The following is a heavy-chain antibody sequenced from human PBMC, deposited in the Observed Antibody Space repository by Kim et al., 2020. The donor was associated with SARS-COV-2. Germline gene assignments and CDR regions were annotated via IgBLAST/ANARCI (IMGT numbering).Heavy chain of an antibody. CDR3: AREYSGSYFFDY. Sequence: YYADSVKGRFTISRDNSKNTLYLQMNSLRAEDTAVYYCAREYSGSYFFDYWGQGTLVTVSS. V-gene: IGHV3-23*01. D-gene: IGHD1-26*01. J-gene: IGHJ4*02.